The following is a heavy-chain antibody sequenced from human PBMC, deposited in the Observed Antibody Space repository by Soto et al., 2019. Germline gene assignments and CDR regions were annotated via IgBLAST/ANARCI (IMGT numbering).Heavy chain of an antibody. D-gene: IGHD3-10*01. CDR1: GGSISSSSYY. CDR2: IYYSGST. Sequence: SETLSLTCTVSGGSISSSSYYWGWIRQPPGKGLEWIGSIYYSGSTYYNPSLKSRVTISVDTSKNQFSLKLSSVTAADTAVYYCARPYGSGSSNWFDPWGQGTLVTVSS. V-gene: IGHV4-39*01. J-gene: IGHJ5*02. CDR3: ARPYGSGSSNWFDP.